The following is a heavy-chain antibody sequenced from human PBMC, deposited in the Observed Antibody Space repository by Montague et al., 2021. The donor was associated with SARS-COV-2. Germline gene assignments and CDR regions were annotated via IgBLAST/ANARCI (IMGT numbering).Heavy chain of an antibody. D-gene: IGHD2-15*01. CDR1: GASITSSNW. Sequence: SETLSLTCTVSGASITSSNWWNWVRQPPGKGLEWIGQIYHSGSTNYNPSLESRLTLSLGKSKNQFSLNLSSVTAADTAVYYCARQIQQVVLSPAKLTNWFDPWGLGTLVTVAS. V-gene: IGHV4-4*02. CDR3: ARQIQQVVLSPAKLTNWFDP. J-gene: IGHJ5*02. CDR2: IYHSGST.